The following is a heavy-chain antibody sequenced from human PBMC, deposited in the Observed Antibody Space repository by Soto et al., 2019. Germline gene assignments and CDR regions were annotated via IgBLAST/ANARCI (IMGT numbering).Heavy chain of an antibody. D-gene: IGHD2-15*01. CDR2: IDNNGVT. CDR3: GKILVGATGHTDADS. V-gene: IGHV4-39*01. Sequence: LTCIVSGGSVYSNGHYWGWIRQPPGKGLEWIGSIDNNGVTNYNSSLKSRVTISRDTSKNQFSLRLTSVTAADTAVYYCGKILVGATGHTDADSWGPGTLVTVSS. J-gene: IGHJ4*02. CDR1: GGSVYSNGHY.